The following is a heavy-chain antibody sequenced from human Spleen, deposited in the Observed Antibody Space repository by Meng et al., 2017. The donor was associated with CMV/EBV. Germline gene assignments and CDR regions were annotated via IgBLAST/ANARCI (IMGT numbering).Heavy chain of an antibody. V-gene: IGHV1-2*02. Sequence: ASVKVSCKASGYTFTGYYMDWVRQAPGQGLEWMGWINPNSGGTNYAQKFQGRVTMTRDTSISTAYMELSRLRSDDTAVYYCAGKLCSSTSCYGMDVWGQGTTVTVSS. CDR2: INPNSGGT. D-gene: IGHD2-2*01. J-gene: IGHJ6*02. CDR1: GYTFTGYY. CDR3: AGKLCSSTSCYGMDV.